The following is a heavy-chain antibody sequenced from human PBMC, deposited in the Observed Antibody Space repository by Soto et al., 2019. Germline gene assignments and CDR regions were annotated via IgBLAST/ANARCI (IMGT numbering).Heavy chain of an antibody. D-gene: IGHD3-16*01. CDR1: GFTFMKHG. Sequence: GGSLRLSCETSGFTFMKHGMSWVRQAPGKGLEWVAYISGISTTIAYADSVKGRFTISRDNVKSSLYLQMNSLRDEDTAIYYCARDGVFCVDEKCYATDFDYWGRGTLVTVSS. CDR3: ARDGVFCVDEKCYATDFDY. V-gene: IGHV3-48*02. CDR2: ISGISTTI. J-gene: IGHJ4*02.